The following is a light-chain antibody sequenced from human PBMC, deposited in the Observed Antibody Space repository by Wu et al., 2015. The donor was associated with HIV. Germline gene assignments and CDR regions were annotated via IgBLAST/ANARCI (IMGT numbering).Light chain of an antibody. J-gene: IGKJ1*01. CDR3: QQYNNLVT. CDR2: GAS. CDR1: ESVSSN. Sequence: EIVMTQSPATLSVSPGERGTLSCRTSESVSSNLAWYQQKPGQAPRLLIYGASTRATGIPARFSGSGSGTEFTLTISSLQSEDFAVYYCQQYNNLVTFGQGTKVEIK. V-gene: IGKV3-15*01.